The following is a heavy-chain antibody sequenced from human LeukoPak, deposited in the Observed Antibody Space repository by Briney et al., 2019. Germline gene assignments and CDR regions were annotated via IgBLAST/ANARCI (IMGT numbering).Heavy chain of an antibody. V-gene: IGHV3-64*01. Sequence: GGSLRLSCAASGFTFSSYAMHWVRQAPGKGLEYVSAISSNGGSTYYANSVKGRFTISRDNSKNTLYLQMGSLRAEDMAVYYCARVLHWVEFSGLGYWGQGTLVTVSS. D-gene: IGHD3-16*01. CDR3: ARVLHWVEFSGLGY. CDR1: GFTFSSYA. J-gene: IGHJ4*02. CDR2: ISSNGGST.